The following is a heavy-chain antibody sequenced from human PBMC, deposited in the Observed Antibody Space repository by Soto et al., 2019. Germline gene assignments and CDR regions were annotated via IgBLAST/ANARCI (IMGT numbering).Heavy chain of an antibody. V-gene: IGHV3-30*18. J-gene: IGHJ3*02. CDR3: AKDPRYCSGGSCNAPDAFDI. CDR1: GFTFSSYG. CDR2: ISYDGSNK. D-gene: IGHD2-15*01. Sequence: GGSLRLSCAASGFTFSSYGMHWVRQAPGKGLEWVAVISYDGSNKYYADSVKGRFTISRDNSKNTLYLQMNSLRAEDTAVYYCAKDPRYCSGGSCNAPDAFDIWGQGTMVTVSS.